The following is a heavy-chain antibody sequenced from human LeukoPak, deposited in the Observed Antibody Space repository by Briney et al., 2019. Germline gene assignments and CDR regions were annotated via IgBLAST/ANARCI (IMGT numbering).Heavy chain of an antibody. J-gene: IGHJ4*02. V-gene: IGHV4-61*02. CDR1: GVSIANIFYY. Sequence: PSQTLSLTCTVSGVSIANIFYYWNWLRQPAGKGLEWIGRIYTTGSTDYNPSLKSRVTISLDTARNQFSLKLSSVTAADTAVYYCARRQDGHDYWGQGTLLTVSS. CDR3: ARRQDGHDY. CDR2: IYTTGST.